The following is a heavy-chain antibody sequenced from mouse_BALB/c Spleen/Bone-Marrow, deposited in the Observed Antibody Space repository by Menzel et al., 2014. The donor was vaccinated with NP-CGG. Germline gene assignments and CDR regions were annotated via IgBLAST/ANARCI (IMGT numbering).Heavy chain of an antibody. CDR2: IWRGGST. CDR1: GFSLISYG. J-gene: IGHJ4*01. CDR3: AIDGYYAMDY. Sequence: QVQLQQSGPSLVQPSQSLSITCTVSGFSLISYGVHWVRQSPGKGLEWLGVIWRGGSTDYNAAFMSRLSTTKDNSKSQVFFKMNSLQADDTAIYYCAIDGYYAMDYWGQGTSVTVSS. D-gene: IGHD2-3*01. V-gene: IGHV2-5-1*01.